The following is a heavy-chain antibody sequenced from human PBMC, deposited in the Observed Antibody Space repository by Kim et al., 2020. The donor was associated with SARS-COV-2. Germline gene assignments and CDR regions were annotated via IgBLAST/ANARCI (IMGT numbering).Heavy chain of an antibody. CDR3: ARVEGGCSSTSCYRRPLDY. CDR2: INAGNGNT. CDR1: GYTFTSYA. V-gene: IGHV1-3*01. D-gene: IGHD2-2*01. J-gene: IGHJ4*02. Sequence: ASVKVSCKASGYTFTSYAMHWVRQAPGQRLEWMGWINAGNGNTKYSQKFQGRVTITRDTSASTAYMELRSLRSEDTAVYYCARVEGGCSSTSCYRRPLDYWGQGTLVTVSS.